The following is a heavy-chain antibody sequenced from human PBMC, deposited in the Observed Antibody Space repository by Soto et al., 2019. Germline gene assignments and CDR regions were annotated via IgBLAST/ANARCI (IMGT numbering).Heavy chain of an antibody. J-gene: IGHJ4*02. CDR1: GGGLNNYP. D-gene: IGHD4-17*01. CDR3: ARLDDYGDYAFDY. V-gene: IGHV1-69*06. Sequence: SAEASCKACGGGLNNYPITWVRQAPGEGLEWMGGSIPIFGTANYAQRFQGRVTITADKSTSTAYMELSSLRSEDTAVYYCARLDDYGDYAFDYWGQGTLVTVSS. CDR2: SIPIFGTA.